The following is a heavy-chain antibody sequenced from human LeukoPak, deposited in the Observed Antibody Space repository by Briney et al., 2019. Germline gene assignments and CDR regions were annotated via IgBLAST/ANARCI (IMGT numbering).Heavy chain of an antibody. J-gene: IGHJ4*02. V-gene: IGHV3-11*01. Sequence: GGSLRRSCAASGFTFSDYYMSWIRQAPGKGLEWVSYISSSGSTIYYADSVKGRFTISRDNAKNSLYLQMNSLRAEDTAVYYCARAPRTYDHVWGSYRPPHLDYWGQGTLVTVSS. D-gene: IGHD3-16*02. CDR2: ISSSGSTI. CDR1: GFTFSDYY. CDR3: ARAPRTYDHVWGSYRPPHLDY.